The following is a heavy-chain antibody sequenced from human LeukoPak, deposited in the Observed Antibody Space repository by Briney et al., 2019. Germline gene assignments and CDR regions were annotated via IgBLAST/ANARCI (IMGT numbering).Heavy chain of an antibody. V-gene: IGHV3-30*02. CDR3: AKETRGSYSDY. D-gene: IGHD1-26*01. Sequence: GGSLRLSCAASGFTFSSSGMHWVRQAPGKRLEWVAFDGTSKYYADPVKGRFTISRDNSKNTVYLQMNSLRAEDTAVYYCAKETRGSYSDYWGQGTLVTVSS. J-gene: IGHJ4*02. CDR2: DGTSK. CDR1: GFTFSSSG.